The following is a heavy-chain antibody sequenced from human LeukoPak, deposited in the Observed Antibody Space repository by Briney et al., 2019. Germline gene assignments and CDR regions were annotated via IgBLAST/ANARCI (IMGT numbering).Heavy chain of an antibody. J-gene: IGHJ4*02. D-gene: IGHD3-10*01. Sequence: GGSLRLSCAASGFTFSAYSMNWVRQAPGKGLEWVSSISSSSSYIYYADSVKGRFTISRDNAKNSLYLQMNSLRAEDTATYYCAKHYMGPYDNRGLDYWGQGSLVTVSS. V-gene: IGHV3-21*01. CDR2: ISSSSSYI. CDR1: GFTFSAYS. CDR3: AKHYMGPYDNRGLDY.